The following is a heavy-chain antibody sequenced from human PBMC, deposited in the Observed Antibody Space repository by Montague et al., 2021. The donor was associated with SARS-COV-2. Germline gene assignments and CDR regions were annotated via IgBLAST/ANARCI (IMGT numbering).Heavy chain of an antibody. Sequence: SLRLSCAASGFTFSDYYMSWIRQAPGKGLEWVSYISGSNSYTNYADSVRGRFTNSRDNAKNSLYLQMDSLRAEDTAVYYCARDQSCTNGVCYTRGFDYWGQGTLVTVSS. CDR2: ISGSNSYT. V-gene: IGHV3-11*05. CDR3: ARDQSCTNGVCYTRGFDY. CDR1: GFTFSDYY. D-gene: IGHD2-8*01. J-gene: IGHJ4*02.